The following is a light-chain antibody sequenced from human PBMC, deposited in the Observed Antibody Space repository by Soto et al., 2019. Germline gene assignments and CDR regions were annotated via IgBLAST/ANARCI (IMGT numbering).Light chain of an antibody. CDR3: QQYGDSYT. V-gene: IGKV3-20*01. J-gene: IGKJ2*01. Sequence: EVVLTQSPGTLSLSPGERATLSCRASQSVSSSYLAWYQQKPGQAPRLLIYGASIRATGIPDRFSGSGSGTXFTLTXSXXXXXXXAVYYCQQYGDSYTFGQGTKLEIK. CDR2: GAS. CDR1: QSVSSSY.